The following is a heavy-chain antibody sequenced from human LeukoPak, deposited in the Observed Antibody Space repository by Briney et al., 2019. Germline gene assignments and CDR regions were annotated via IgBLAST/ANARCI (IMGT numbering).Heavy chain of an antibody. CDR1: GFTFSSYA. CDR3: ASTTGSQEGGG. Sequence: PGGSLRLSCAASGFTFSSYAMHWVRQAPGKGLEWVAVISYDGSNKYYADSVKGRFTISRDNSKNTLYLQMNSLRAEDTAVYYCASTTGSQEGGGWGQGTLVTVSS. CDR2: ISYDGSNK. V-gene: IGHV3-30*01. J-gene: IGHJ4*02. D-gene: IGHD1-1*01.